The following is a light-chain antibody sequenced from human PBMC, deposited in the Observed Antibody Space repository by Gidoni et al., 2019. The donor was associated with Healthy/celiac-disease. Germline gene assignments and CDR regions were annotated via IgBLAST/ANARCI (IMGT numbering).Light chain of an antibody. Sequence: DIQMTQSPSTLSASVGDRVTITCRASQSISSWLAWYQQKPGKAPKLLIYKASSLESGFPSRCSGSGSGTEFTLTISSLQPDDFATYYCQQYNSYSRTFGQGTKVEIK. CDR1: QSISSW. V-gene: IGKV1-5*03. CDR3: QQYNSYSRT. J-gene: IGKJ1*01. CDR2: KAS.